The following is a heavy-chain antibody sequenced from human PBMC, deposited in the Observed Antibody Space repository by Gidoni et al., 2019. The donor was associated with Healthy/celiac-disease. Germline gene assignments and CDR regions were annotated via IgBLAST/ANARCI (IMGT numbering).Heavy chain of an antibody. CDR3: ARGTGGYNGEEFDY. CDR1: GFPFSSYS. D-gene: IGHD5-12*01. V-gene: IGHV3-21*01. Sequence: EVQLVESGGGLVKPGGSLRLSCAASGFPFSSYSMNWVRQAPGKGLEWVSSISSSSSYIYYADSVKGRFTISRDNAKNSLYLQMNSLRAEDTAVYYCARGTGGYNGEEFDYWGQGTLVTVSS. CDR2: ISSSSSYI. J-gene: IGHJ4*02.